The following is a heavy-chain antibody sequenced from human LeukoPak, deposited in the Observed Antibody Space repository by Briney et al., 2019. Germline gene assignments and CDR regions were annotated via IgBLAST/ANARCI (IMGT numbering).Heavy chain of an antibody. J-gene: IGHJ4*02. V-gene: IGHV5-51*01. CDR1: GYSFTNDW. CDR3: ARTKWGALDY. CDR2: IYPGDSDA. Sequence: GESLKISCKGFGYSFTNDWIGWVRQMPGKGLEWMGIIYPGDSDAKYSPSFQGQVTMSVDKSITTAYLQWSSLKASDTAMYYCARTKWGALDYWGQGTLVTVSS. D-gene: IGHD1-26*01.